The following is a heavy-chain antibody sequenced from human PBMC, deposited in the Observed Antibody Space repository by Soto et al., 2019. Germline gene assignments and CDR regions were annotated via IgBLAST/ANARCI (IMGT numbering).Heavy chain of an antibody. CDR3: AITVRNSSGYYGY. V-gene: IGHV1-18*01. D-gene: IGHD3-22*01. CDR2: ISAYNGNT. Sequence: QVQLVQSGAEVKKPGASVKVSCKASGYTFTSYGISWVRQAPGQGLEWIGWISAYNGNTNYAQKLQGRVTMTTDTSTRTAYMELRSLRSDSTVGYCCAITVRNSSGYYGYWGQGTLVTVSS. J-gene: IGHJ4*02. CDR1: GYTFTSYG.